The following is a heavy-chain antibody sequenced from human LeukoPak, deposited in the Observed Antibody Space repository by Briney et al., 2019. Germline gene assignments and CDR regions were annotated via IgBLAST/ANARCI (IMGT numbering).Heavy chain of an antibody. J-gene: IGHJ4*02. CDR3: AKRTSTSWHPIDY. D-gene: IGHD2-2*01. CDR1: GFTFSSFA. Sequence: QPGGSLRLSCAASGFTFSSFAMSWVRQAPGRWLEWVSAISKSGSNTYYADSVRGRFTISRDNSKNTLYLQMRSLGGEDTAVYYCAKRTSTSWHPIDYWGQGTLVTVSS. CDR2: ISKSGSNT. V-gene: IGHV3-23*01.